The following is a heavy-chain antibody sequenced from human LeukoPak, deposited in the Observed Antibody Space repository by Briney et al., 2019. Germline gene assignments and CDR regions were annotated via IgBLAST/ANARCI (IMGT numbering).Heavy chain of an antibody. Sequence: SQTLSLTCTVSGGSISSGSYYWSWIRQPAGKGLERIGRIYTSRSTNHNPPLKSRVTISVDTSKNQFSLKLSSVTAADTAVYYCARHVAEELWFGELPNWFDPWGQGTLVTVSS. CDR1: GGSISSGSYY. J-gene: IGHJ5*02. CDR2: IYTSRST. V-gene: IGHV4-61*02. D-gene: IGHD3-10*01. CDR3: ARHVAEELWFGELPNWFDP.